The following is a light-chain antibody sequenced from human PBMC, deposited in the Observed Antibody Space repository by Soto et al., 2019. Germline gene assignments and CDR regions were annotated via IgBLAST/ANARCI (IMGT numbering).Light chain of an antibody. CDR1: QSISKW. CDR3: QQYNSYSWT. Sequence: DIPITQSPSTVTASDGDRVIFTCRASQSISKWLAWYQQKPGKAPNLLIYDASSLQSGVPARFSGSGSGTEFTLIISSLQPDDFATYYCQQYNSYSWTFGQGAKVDIK. V-gene: IGKV1-5*01. J-gene: IGKJ1*01. CDR2: DAS.